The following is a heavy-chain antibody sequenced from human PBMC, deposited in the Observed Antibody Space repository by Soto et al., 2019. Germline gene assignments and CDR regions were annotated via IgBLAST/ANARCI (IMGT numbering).Heavy chain of an antibody. CDR3: ARVSRYESSGWYIDY. D-gene: IGHD6-19*01. CDR1: GGTFSSYT. CDR2: IIPLFGTT. V-gene: IGHV1-69*13. Sequence: SVKVSCKASGGTFSSYTIAWVRQAPGQGLEWMGEIIPLFGTTNYVEKFQGRLTTTADASTSTAYMELSSLRAEDTAVYYCARVSRYESSGWYIDYWGQGTLVTVSS. J-gene: IGHJ4*02.